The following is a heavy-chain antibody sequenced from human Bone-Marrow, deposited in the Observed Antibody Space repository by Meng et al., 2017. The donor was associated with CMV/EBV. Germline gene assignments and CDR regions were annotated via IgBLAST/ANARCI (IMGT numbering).Heavy chain of an antibody. CDR1: GFTFSSYE. Sequence: GESLKISCAASGFTFSSYEMNWVRQAPGKGLEWVSYINTSGSTKHYADSVKGRFTISRDNSKNTLYLQMNSLRAEDTAVYYCAKGEYSNSLSVDYWGQGTLVTVSS. CDR2: INTSGSTK. CDR3: AKGEYSNSLSVDY. V-gene: IGHV3-48*03. J-gene: IGHJ4*02. D-gene: IGHD4-11*01.